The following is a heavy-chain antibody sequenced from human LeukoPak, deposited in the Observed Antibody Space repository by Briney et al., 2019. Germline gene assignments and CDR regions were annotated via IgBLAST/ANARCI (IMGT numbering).Heavy chain of an antibody. J-gene: IGHJ4*02. CDR2: ISSSSSYI. V-gene: IGHV3-21*01. CDR1: GFTFSNYA. CDR3: ARTSREAQLFDY. D-gene: IGHD1-1*01. Sequence: GGSLRLSCAASGFTFSNYAMNWVRQAPGKGLEWVSSISSSSSYIYYADSVKGRFTISRDNAKNSLYLQMNSLRAEDTAVYYCARTSREAQLFDYWGQGTLVTVSS.